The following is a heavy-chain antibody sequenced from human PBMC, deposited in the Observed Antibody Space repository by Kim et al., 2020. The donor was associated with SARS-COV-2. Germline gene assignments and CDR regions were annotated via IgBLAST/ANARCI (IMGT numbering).Heavy chain of an antibody. CDR2: INHSGST. CDR3: ARRRHIVVVTAMGRYYYYGMDV. Sequence: SETLSLTCAVYGGSFSGYYWSWIRQPPGKGLEWIGEINHSGSTNYNPSLKSRVTISVDTSKNQFSLKLSSVTAADTAVYYCARRRHIVVVTAMGRYYYYGMDVWGQGTTVTVSS. CDR1: GGSFSGYY. J-gene: IGHJ6*02. D-gene: IGHD2-21*02. V-gene: IGHV4-34*01.